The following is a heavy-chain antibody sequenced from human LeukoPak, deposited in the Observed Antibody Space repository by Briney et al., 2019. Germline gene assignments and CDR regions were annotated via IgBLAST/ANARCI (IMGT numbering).Heavy chain of an antibody. CDR3: ARELTTGMYFFDY. CDR1: GYTFTNYY. V-gene: IGHV1-46*01. Sequence: ASVKVSCKASGYTFTNYYMHWVRQAPGQGLEWMGITSPSGGSTSYAQKFQGRVTMTRDTSTGTVYMELSSLGSEDTAVYYCARELTTGMYFFDYWGQGTLVTVSS. J-gene: IGHJ4*02. D-gene: IGHD1-1*01. CDR2: TSPSGGST.